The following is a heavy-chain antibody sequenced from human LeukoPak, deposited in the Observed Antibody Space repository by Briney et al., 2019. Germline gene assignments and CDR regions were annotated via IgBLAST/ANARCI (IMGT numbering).Heavy chain of an antibody. V-gene: IGHV1-18*01. Sequence: ASVKVSCKASGYTFTSYGISWVRQAPGQGLEWMGWISAYNGNTNYAQKLQGRVTTTTDTSTSTAYMELRSLRSDDTAVYYCAREGPTYYDFWSGSDPLDYWGQGTLVTVSS. CDR1: GYTFTSYG. CDR3: AREGPTYYDFWSGSDPLDY. D-gene: IGHD3-3*01. CDR2: ISAYNGNT. J-gene: IGHJ4*02.